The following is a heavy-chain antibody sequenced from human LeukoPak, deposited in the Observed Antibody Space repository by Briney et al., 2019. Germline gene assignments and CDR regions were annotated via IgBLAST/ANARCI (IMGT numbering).Heavy chain of an antibody. CDR3: ARALWFGEFSFDY. V-gene: IGHV4-34*01. D-gene: IGHD3-10*01. CDR1: GGSFSGYY. Sequence: SETLSLTCAVYGGSFSGYYWSWIRQPPGKGLEWIGEINHSGSTNYNPSLKSRVTISVDTSKNQFSLKLSSVTAANTAVYYCARALWFGEFSFDYWGQGTLVTVSS. CDR2: INHSGST. J-gene: IGHJ4*02.